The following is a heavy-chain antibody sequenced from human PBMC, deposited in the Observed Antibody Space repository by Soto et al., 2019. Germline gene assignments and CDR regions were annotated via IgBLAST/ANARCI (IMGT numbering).Heavy chain of an antibody. CDR3: ARAPRRWPDGDYGVFVY. Sequence: QVQLVQSGAEVKKPGASVKVSCKASGYTFTSYDINWVRQATGQGLEWMGWMNPNSGNTGYAQKFQGRTTMTRNTAISTSYMELRRLRSEDTAVSYCARAPRRWPDGDYGVFVYWGQGTLVTVSS. V-gene: IGHV1-8*01. CDR2: MNPNSGNT. D-gene: IGHD4-17*01. J-gene: IGHJ4*02. CDR1: GYTFTSYD.